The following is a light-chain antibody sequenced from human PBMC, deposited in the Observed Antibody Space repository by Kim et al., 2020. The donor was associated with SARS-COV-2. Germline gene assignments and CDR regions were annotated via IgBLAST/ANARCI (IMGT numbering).Light chain of an antibody. CDR1: QSLRHSDVKAY. J-gene: IGKJ2*03. Sequence: PASMSCKSSQSLRHSDVKAYLFWYMQKPGQPPHLLIYEVSNRFSGVPDRISGSGSGTDFTLRISRVEAEDAGVYYCMQSMQLPYSFGQGTKLEIK. V-gene: IGKV2D-29*01. CDR2: EVS. CDR3: MQSMQLPYS.